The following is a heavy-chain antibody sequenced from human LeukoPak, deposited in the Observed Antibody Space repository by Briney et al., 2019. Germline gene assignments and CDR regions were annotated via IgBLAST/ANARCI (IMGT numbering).Heavy chain of an antibody. V-gene: IGHV3-53*01. J-gene: IGHJ4*02. CDR2: IYSGGST. CDR1: GFSVSNNY. Sequence: PGGSLRLSCAASGFSVSNNYMSWVRQAPGKGLEWVSVIYSGGSTYYADSVKGRFTTSRDNSKNTLYLQMNSLRADDTAVYYCVAARGVGYWGQGTLFTVSS. D-gene: IGHD3-10*01. CDR3: VAARGVGY.